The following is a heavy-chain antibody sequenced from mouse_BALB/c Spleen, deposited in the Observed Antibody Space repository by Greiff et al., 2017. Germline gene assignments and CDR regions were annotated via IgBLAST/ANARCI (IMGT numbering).Heavy chain of an antibody. J-gene: IGHJ4*01. CDR1: GYTFTSYT. Sequence: QVQLKESAAELARPGASVKMSCKASGYTFTSYTMHWVKQRPGQGLEWIGYINPSSGYTEYNQKFKDKTTLTADKSSSTAYMQLSSLTSEDSAVYYCASRSVYYAMDYWGQGTSVTVSS. CDR3: ASRSVYYAMDY. V-gene: IGHV1-4*02. CDR2: INPSSGYT.